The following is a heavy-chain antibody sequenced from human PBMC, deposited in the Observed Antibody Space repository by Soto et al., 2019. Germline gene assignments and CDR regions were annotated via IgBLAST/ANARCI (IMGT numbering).Heavy chain of an antibody. CDR2: IWYDGSNK. CDR1: GFTFSSYG. CDR3: ARGYSSGWAHFDY. V-gene: IGHV3-33*01. Sequence: QVQLVESGGGVVQPGRSLRLSCAASGFTFSSYGMHWVRQAPGKGLEWVAVIWYDGSNKYYADSVKGRFTISRDNSKNTLYLQMNSLRAEDTAVYYCARGYSSGWAHFDYWGQGTLVTVSS. D-gene: IGHD6-19*01. J-gene: IGHJ4*02.